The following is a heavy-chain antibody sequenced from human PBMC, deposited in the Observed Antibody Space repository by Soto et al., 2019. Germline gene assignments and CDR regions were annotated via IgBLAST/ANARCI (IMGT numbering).Heavy chain of an antibody. CDR1: GFTFSSYA. J-gene: IGHJ4*02. V-gene: IGHV3-23*01. D-gene: IGHD3-22*01. CDR3: ATIRGVYYRGGASLLRVDF. CDR2: ISGSGGST. Sequence: LRLSCAASGFTFSSYAMSWVRQAPGKGLEWVSAISGSGGSTYYADSVKGRFTISRDNSKNTLYLQMNSLRAEDTAVYYCATIRGVYYRGGASLLRVDFRGPGILVTVFS.